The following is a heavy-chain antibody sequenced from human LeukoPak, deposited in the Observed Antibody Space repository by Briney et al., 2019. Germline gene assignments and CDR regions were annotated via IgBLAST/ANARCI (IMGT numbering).Heavy chain of an antibody. CDR1: GFTFSSYG. Sequence: GGSLRLSCAASGFTFSSYGMHWVRQAPGKGLEWVAFIRYDGSNKYYADSVKGRFTISRDNSKNTLYQQMNSLRAEDTAVYYCAKEGYYDFWSGYRHPFDYWGQGTLVTVSS. V-gene: IGHV3-30*02. CDR2: IRYDGSNK. J-gene: IGHJ4*02. D-gene: IGHD3-3*01. CDR3: AKEGYYDFWSGYRHPFDY.